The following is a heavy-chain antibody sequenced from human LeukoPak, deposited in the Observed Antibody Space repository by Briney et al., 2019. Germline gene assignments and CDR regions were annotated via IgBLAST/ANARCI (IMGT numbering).Heavy chain of an antibody. Sequence: ASVKVSCKASGYTFTSYGISWVRQAPGQGLEWMGWISAYNGNTNYAQKLQGRVTMTTDTSTSTAYMELRSLRSDDTAVYYCARSDYGDYSGSYYYYYGMDVWGQRTTVTVSS. V-gene: IGHV1-18*01. J-gene: IGHJ6*02. D-gene: IGHD4-17*01. CDR2: ISAYNGNT. CDR3: ARSDYGDYSGSYYYYYGMDV. CDR1: GYTFTSYG.